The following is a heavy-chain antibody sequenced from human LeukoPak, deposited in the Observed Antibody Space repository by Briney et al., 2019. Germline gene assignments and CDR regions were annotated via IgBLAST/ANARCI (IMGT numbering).Heavy chain of an antibody. CDR2: IIPIFGTA. CDR1: GGTFSSYA. V-gene: IGHV1-69*05. Sequence: SAKVSCKASGGTFSSYAISWVRQAPGQGLEWMGGIIPIFGTANYAQKFQGRVTITTDESTSTAYMELSSLRSEDTAVYYCAREGGGLTGSYFDYWGQGTLVTVSS. CDR3: AREGGGLTGSYFDY. D-gene: IGHD3-16*01. J-gene: IGHJ4*02.